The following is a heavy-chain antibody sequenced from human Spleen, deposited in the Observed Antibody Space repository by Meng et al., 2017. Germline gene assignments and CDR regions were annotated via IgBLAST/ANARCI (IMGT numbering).Heavy chain of an antibody. D-gene: IGHD3-22*01. V-gene: IGHV1-46*01. CDR2: FNPNGDVT. CDR3: AREMPMTCYFDQ. Sequence: QVQLVQSGAGVKNPGVSLKLSCETSGFIFTTYFMHWLRQAPGQGLQWMGLFNPNGDVTTYSPRFQGRITLNGDTSTSTLYMELSSLTSDDTAVYYCAREMPMTCYFDQWGQGTLVTVSS. J-gene: IGHJ4*02. CDR1: GFIFTTYF.